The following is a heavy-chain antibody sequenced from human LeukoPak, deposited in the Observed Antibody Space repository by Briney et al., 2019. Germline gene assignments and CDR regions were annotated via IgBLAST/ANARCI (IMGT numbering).Heavy chain of an antibody. Sequence: SETLSLTCTVSGGSTSSYYWSWIRQPPGKGLEWIGYIYYSGSTNYNPSLKSRVTISVDTSKNQFSLKLSSVTAADTAVYYCAREIYSSGWSSGFDYWGQGTLVTVSS. CDR1: GGSTSSYY. CDR2: IYYSGST. J-gene: IGHJ4*02. V-gene: IGHV4-59*01. D-gene: IGHD6-19*01. CDR3: AREIYSSGWSSGFDY.